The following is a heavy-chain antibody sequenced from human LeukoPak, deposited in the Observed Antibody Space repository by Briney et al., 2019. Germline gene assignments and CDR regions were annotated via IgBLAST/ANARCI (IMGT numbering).Heavy chain of an antibody. CDR2: ISASGGST. CDR1: GLTFSNND. V-gene: IGHV3-23*01. D-gene: IGHD3-16*01. J-gene: IGHJ4*02. CDR3: ARDRGGGFDY. Sequence: SGGSLRLSCAASGLTFSNNDLSWVRQAPGKGLEWVSSISASGGSTWYADSVKGRFTFSRDNSKNMMYLQMNSLRVEDTAVYYCARDRGGGFDYWGQGTLVTVSS.